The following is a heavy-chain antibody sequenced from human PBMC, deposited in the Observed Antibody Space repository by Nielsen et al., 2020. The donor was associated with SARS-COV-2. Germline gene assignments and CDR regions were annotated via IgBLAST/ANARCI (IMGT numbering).Heavy chain of an antibody. Sequence: GGSLRLSCSASGFTFSSYAMHWVRQAPGKGLEYVSAISSNGGSTYYADSVKGRFTISRDNSKNTLYLQMNSLRAEDTAVYYCAKADNWNGRAFDIWGQGTMVTVSS. J-gene: IGHJ3*02. V-gene: IGHV3-64*04. CDR2: ISSNGGST. CDR1: GFTFSSYA. CDR3: AKADNWNGRAFDI. D-gene: IGHD1-1*01.